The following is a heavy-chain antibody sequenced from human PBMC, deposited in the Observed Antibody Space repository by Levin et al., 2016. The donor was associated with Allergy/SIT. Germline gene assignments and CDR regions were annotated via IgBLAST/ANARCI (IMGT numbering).Heavy chain of an antibody. Sequence: PGKGLEWIGYIYHSGSTHYNPSLKSRVTISVDTSKIQFSLKLTSVTAADTAVYYCARVRSTGWPDAFDIWGQGTMVTVSS. CDR3: ARVRSTGWPDAFDI. V-gene: IGHV4-59*13. CDR2: IYHSGST. J-gene: IGHJ3*02. D-gene: IGHD6-19*01.